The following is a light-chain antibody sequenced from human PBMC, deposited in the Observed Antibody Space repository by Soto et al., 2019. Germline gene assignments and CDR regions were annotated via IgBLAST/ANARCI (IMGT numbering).Light chain of an antibody. CDR3: QQSYSTPFT. Sequence: DIQMTQSASSLSASVGDRVTITCRASQSISSYLNWYQQKPGKAPKLLIYAASSLQSGVPSRFSGSGSGTDFTLTISSLHPEDFATYYCQQSYSTPFTLGPGTKVDIK. J-gene: IGKJ3*01. CDR1: QSISSY. CDR2: AAS. V-gene: IGKV1-39*01.